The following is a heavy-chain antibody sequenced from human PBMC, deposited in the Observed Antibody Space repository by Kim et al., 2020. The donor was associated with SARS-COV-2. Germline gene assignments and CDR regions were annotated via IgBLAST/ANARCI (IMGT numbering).Heavy chain of an antibody. D-gene: IGHD3-10*01. Sequence: YARKRQGRVTMTTDTSTSTAYMELRSLRSDDTAVYYCARHGEESRAFDICGQGTMVTVSS. CDR3: ARHGEESRAFDI. V-gene: IGHV1-18*01. J-gene: IGHJ3*02.